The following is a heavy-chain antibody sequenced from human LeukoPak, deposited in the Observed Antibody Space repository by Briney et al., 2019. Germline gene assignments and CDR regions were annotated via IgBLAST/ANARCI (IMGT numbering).Heavy chain of an antibody. J-gene: IGHJ6*03. D-gene: IGHD2-2*01. CDR2: IKQDGSEK. CDR3: ARVKPDIVVVPAAFSRYYYYYYMDV. Sequence: PGGSLRLSCAASGFTFSSYWMTWVRQAPGKGLEWVANIKQDGSEKYYVDSVKGRFTISRDNAKNSLYLQMNSLRAEDTAVYYCARVKPDIVVVPAAFSRYYYYYYMDVWGKGTTVTVSS. CDR1: GFTFSSYW. V-gene: IGHV3-7*01.